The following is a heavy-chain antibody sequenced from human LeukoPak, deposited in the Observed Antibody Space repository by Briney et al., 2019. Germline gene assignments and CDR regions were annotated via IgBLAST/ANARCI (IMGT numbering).Heavy chain of an antibody. V-gene: IGHV7-4-1*02. CDR3: AIEATRWSSGILDY. Sequence: ASVKVSCKASGYTFTSYAMNWVRQAPGQGLEWMGWINTNTGNPTYAQGFTGRFVFSLDTCVSTAYLQISSLKAEYTAVYYCAIEATRWSSGILDYWGQGTLVTVSS. CDR2: INTNTGNP. J-gene: IGHJ4*02. D-gene: IGHD3-22*01. CDR1: GYTFTSYA.